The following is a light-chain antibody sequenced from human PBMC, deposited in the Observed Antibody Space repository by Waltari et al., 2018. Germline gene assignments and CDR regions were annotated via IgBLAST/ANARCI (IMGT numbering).Light chain of an antibody. J-gene: IGKJ1*01. V-gene: IGKV3-15*01. Sequence: IVMTQSPATLSVSPGERATLSCRASQSISTNLAWFQEKPGQAPRLLIYGASTRATGVPARFSGSGSGTYFTLVISSLQSEDFATYYCQQANTNTFPPTFGQGTKVEIK. CDR3: QQANTNTFPPT. CDR1: QSISTN. CDR2: GAS.